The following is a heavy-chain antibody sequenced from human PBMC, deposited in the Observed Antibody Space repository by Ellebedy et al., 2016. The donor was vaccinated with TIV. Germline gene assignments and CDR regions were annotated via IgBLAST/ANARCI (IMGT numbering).Heavy chain of an antibody. J-gene: IGHJ6*02. Sequence: AASVKVSCKASGHTFTSYAMHWVRQAPGQRLEWMGWINAGNGNTKYSQKFQGRVTMTTDTSTSTAYMELRSLRSDDTAVYYCARDQYSSGWQPFHYYYYDMDVWGQGTTVTVSS. CDR1: GHTFTSYA. CDR2: INAGNGNT. D-gene: IGHD6-19*01. CDR3: ARDQYSSGWQPFHYYYYDMDV. V-gene: IGHV1-3*01.